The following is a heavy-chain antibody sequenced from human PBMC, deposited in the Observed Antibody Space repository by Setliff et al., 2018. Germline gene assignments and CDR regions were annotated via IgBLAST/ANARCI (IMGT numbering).Heavy chain of an antibody. D-gene: IGHD2-2*01. CDR1: GGSFTDHF. V-gene: IGHV4-34*01. Sequence: SETLSLTCAVYGGSFTDHFWSWIRQPPGKGLEWIGEINHSGSTNYNPSLKSRVTISVDTSKNQFSLKLSSVTAADTAVYYCARKSRNIVVVPAAVIYYYYYYMDVWGKGTTVTV. CDR2: INHSGST. CDR3: ARKSRNIVVVPAAVIYYYYYYMDV. J-gene: IGHJ6*03.